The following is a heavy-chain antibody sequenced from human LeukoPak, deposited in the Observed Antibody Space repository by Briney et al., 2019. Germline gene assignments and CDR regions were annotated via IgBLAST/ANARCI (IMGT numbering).Heavy chain of an antibody. V-gene: IGHV3-74*01. D-gene: IGHD3-22*01. CDR1: GVTFSSYW. J-gene: IGHJ3*02. CDR2: INSDGSST. Sequence: GGSLRLSCAASGVTFSSYWRHWVRQAPGKGLVWVSRINSDGSSTSYAASVKGLFTIYRDNATNTLYLQMNSLRAEDTAVYYCARGRVVVITTPEYAFDMWGQGTMVTVSS. CDR3: ARGRVVVITTPEYAFDM.